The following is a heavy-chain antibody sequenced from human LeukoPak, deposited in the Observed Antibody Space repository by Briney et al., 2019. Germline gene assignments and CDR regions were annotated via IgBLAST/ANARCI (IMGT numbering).Heavy chain of an antibody. D-gene: IGHD2-2*01. Sequence: PGGSLRLSCAASGFTFITYNMNWVRQAPGKGLEWVSSISSSSSYIYYADSVKGRFTISRDNAKNSLYLQMNSLRAEDTAVYYCARFPRGIVVVPTFFDIWGQGTMVTVSS. CDR2: ISSSSSYI. V-gene: IGHV3-21*01. CDR3: ARFPRGIVVVPTFFDI. J-gene: IGHJ3*02. CDR1: GFTFITYN.